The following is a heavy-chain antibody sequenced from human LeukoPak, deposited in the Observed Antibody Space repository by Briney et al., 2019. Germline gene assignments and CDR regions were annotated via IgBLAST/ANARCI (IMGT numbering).Heavy chain of an antibody. CDR2: IYYSGST. CDR3: ARENGGSYFFDY. J-gene: IGHJ4*02. CDR1: GYSISSGYY. Sequence: SETLSLTCTVSGYSISSGYYWGWIRPPPGKGLEWSGSIYYSGSTYYNPSLKSRVTISVDTSKIPFSLKLGSVTAAGTAVYYCARENGGSYFFDYWGQGTLVTVSS. D-gene: IGHD1-26*01. V-gene: IGHV4-38-2*02.